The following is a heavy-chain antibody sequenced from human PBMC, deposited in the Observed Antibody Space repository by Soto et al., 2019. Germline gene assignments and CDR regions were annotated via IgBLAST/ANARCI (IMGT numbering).Heavy chain of an antibody. Sequence: QVQLEQSGAEVKKAGASVKVSCKVSGYTLSDLSVHWVRLTPGRGLEWMGGFDPEDGDTIYAQKFQGRVTMTEDTFTDTAYMELRSLRSEDTSIYHCAAAGGNDGMVVGTTFHSWGQGTLVTVAS. V-gene: IGHV1-24*01. CDR1: GYTLSDLS. CDR3: AAAGGNDGMVVGTTFHS. J-gene: IGHJ4*02. CDR2: FDPEDGDT. D-gene: IGHD1-26*01.